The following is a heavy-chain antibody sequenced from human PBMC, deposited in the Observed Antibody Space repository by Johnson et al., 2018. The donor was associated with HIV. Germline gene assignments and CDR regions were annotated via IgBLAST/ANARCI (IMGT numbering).Heavy chain of an antibody. V-gene: IGHV3-11*01. CDR2: ISTSGSSI. J-gene: IGHJ3*01. D-gene: IGHD5-12*01. CDR3: AKGRGYDYDALDF. Sequence: QVQLVESGGGLVKPGGSLRLSCAASGFPFSDYYMTWIRQTPGKGLECLAYISTSGSSIYYTDSVKGRVTISRDNAKNSLFLQMNSLRAEDTAVYYCAKGRGYDYDALDFWGQGTMVTVSS. CDR1: GFPFSDYY.